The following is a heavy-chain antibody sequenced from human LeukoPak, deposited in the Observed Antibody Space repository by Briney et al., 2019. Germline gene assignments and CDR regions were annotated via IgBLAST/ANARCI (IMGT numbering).Heavy chain of an antibody. CDR2: ISFSGSA. CDR3: ARLGPITMTVSAIAFDI. D-gene: IGHD3-22*01. Sequence: PSETLSLTCTVSGGSINSFYWSWIRQSPGKGLEWIGYISFSGSATYNPSLKSRVTISVDTSKNQFSLKLSSVTAADTAVYYCARLGPITMTVSAIAFDIWGQGTMVTVSS. CDR1: GGSINSFY. V-gene: IGHV4-59*08. J-gene: IGHJ3*02.